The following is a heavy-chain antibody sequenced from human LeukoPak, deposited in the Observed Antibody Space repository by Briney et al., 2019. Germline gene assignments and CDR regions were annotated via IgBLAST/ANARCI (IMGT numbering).Heavy chain of an antibody. D-gene: IGHD3-22*01. CDR1: GFTVSRNY. Sequence: TGGSLRLSCAASGFTVSRNYMSWVRQAPGKGLEWVSVIYSGGSTYYADSVKGRVTISRDNSKNTLYLQMNSLRAEDTAVYYCAKDSTHYRVWDDYDSTGLTYWGQGTLVTVSS. J-gene: IGHJ4*02. CDR3: AKDSTHYRVWDDYDSTGLTY. CDR2: IYSGGST. V-gene: IGHV3-53*05.